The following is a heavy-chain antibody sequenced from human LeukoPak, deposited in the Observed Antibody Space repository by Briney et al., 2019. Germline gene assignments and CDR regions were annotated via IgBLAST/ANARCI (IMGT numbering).Heavy chain of an antibody. Sequence: GASVKVSCKASGYTFTGHYMHWVRQAPGQGLEWMGWINPNSGGTNYAQKFQGRVTMTRDTSISTAYMELSRLRSDDTAVYYCARDSSRGNYVWGSYRLDYWGQGTLVTVSS. CDR3: ARDSSRGNYVWGSYRLDY. CDR2: INPNSGGT. V-gene: IGHV1-2*02. CDR1: GYTFTGHY. J-gene: IGHJ4*02. D-gene: IGHD3-16*02.